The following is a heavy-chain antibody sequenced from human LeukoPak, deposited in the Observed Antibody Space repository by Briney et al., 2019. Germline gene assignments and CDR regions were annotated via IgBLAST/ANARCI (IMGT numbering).Heavy chain of an antibody. CDR2: ISGDGGST. Sequence: GGSLRLSCAASGFTFDDYAMHWVRQAPGKGLEWVSLISGDGGSTYYADSVKGRFTTSRDNSKNSLYLQMNSLRTEDTALYYCAKDVLRFLEWLFAFDYWGQGTLVTVSS. CDR1: GFTFDDYA. D-gene: IGHD3-3*01. J-gene: IGHJ4*02. V-gene: IGHV3-43*02. CDR3: AKDVLRFLEWLFAFDY.